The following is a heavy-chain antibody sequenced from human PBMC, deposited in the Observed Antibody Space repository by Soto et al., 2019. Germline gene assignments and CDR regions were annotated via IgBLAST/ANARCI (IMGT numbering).Heavy chain of an antibody. Sequence: QVQLQESGPGLVKPSGTLSLTCAVSGGSLTSNDWWTWVRQPPGKGLVWVGQIHHSGSTFYNPSMRSRTIVSIHVAANHVSLHLDSVTAADTALSSFARSTGGDACHFWGQGTMVTVS. CDR2: IHHSGST. J-gene: IGHJ3*01. CDR1: GGSLTSNDW. V-gene: IGHV4-4*02. D-gene: IGHD7-27*01. CDR3: ARSTGGDACHF.